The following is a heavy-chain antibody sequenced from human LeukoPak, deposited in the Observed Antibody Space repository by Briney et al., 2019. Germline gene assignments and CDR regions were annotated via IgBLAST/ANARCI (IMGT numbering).Heavy chain of an antibody. V-gene: IGHV3-53*01. D-gene: IGHD3-3*01. J-gene: IGHJ6*02. CDR2: IYSGGST. Sequence: PGGSLRLSCAASGCTVSSNYMSWVRQAPGKGLEWVSVIYSGGSTYYADSVQGRFTVSSDNSKNTLYLQMNSLRAEDTAVYYCARGPRSYYDFWSGYYSSYYYYGMDVWGQGTTVTVSS. CDR1: GCTVSSNY. CDR3: ARGPRSYYDFWSGYYSSYYYYGMDV.